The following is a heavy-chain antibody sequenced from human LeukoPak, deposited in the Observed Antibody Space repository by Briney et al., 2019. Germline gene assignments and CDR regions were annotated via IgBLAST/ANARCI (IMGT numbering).Heavy chain of an antibody. D-gene: IGHD6-13*01. J-gene: IGHJ4*02. CDR2: INPSNGDT. CDR3: ARGDTSSWYLSY. Sequence: ASVKVSCKASGYTLTGYGISWVRQAPGQGFEWMGWINPSNGDTKYAQKLQGRVTMTTDSFTSTAYMELRSLRSDDTAVYFCARGDTSSWYLSYWGQGTLGTVSS. V-gene: IGHV1-18*01. CDR1: GYTLTGYG.